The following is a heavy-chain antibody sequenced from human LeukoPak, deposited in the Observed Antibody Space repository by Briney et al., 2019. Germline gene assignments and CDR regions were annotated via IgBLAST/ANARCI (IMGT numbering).Heavy chain of an antibody. CDR3: ARHPTYYYGSGSYRRYFDY. D-gene: IGHD3-10*01. CDR2: IYYSGST. CDR1: GGSFSSNNYY. Sequence: SETLSLTCTVSGGSFSSNNYYWGWIRQPPGKGLEWIGSIYYSGSTYYNPSLKSRVTISVDTSKNQFSLKLSSVTAADTAVYYCARHPTYYYGSGSYRRYFDYWGQGTLVTVSS. V-gene: IGHV4-39*01. J-gene: IGHJ4*02.